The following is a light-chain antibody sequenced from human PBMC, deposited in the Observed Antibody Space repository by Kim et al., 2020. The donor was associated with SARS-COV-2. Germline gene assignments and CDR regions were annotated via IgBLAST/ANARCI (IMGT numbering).Light chain of an antibody. Sequence: EIVLTQSPATLSLSPGERATLSCRASQSVSSYLAWYQQKPGQAPRLLIYDASNRATCIPARFSGSGSGTDFTLTISSLEPEDFAVYYCQQRRNWPLTFGGGTKVEIK. J-gene: IGKJ4*01. CDR1: QSVSSY. CDR2: DAS. CDR3: QQRRNWPLT. V-gene: IGKV3-11*01.